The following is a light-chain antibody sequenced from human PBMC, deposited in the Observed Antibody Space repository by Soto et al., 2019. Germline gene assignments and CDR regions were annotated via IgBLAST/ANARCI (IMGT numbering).Light chain of an antibody. J-gene: IGLJ3*02. Sequence: QSALTQPASVSGSPGQSITISCTGTSSDVGAYNSVSWYQQHPGKAPKLMIYDVSNRPSGVSNRFSGSKSGNTASLTISGHQAEDEADYYCSSYTSSSTEVFGEWTKLTVL. V-gene: IGLV2-14*01. CDR3: SSYTSSSTEV. CDR1: SSDVGAYNS. CDR2: DVS.